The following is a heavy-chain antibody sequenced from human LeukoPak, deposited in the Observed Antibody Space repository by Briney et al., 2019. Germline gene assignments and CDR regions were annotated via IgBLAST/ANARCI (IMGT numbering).Heavy chain of an antibody. V-gene: IGHV1-18*01. D-gene: IGHD2-2*01. CDR3: ARDPRYCSSTSCYALSWFDP. CDR2: ISAYNGNT. Sequence: ASVKVSCKASGYTFTSYGISWVRQAPGQGLEWMGWISAYNGNTNYAQKLQGRVTMTTDTSTSTAYMELRSLRSDDTAVYYCARDPRYCSSTSCYALSWFDPWGQGTLVTVSS. J-gene: IGHJ5*02. CDR1: GYTFTSYG.